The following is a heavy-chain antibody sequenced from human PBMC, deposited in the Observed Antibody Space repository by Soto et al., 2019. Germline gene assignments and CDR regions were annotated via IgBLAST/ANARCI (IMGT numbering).Heavy chain of an antibody. CDR1: GGTFSSYA. D-gene: IGHD3-10*01. V-gene: IGHV1-69*13. CDR3: ARDRRGITMVRGVIPYYYYGMDV. Sequence: SVKVSCKASGGTFSSYAISWVRQAPGQGLEWMGGIIPIFGTANYAQKFQGRVTITADESTSTAYMELSSLRSEDTAVYYCARDRRGITMVRGVIPYYYYGMDVWG. CDR2: IIPIFGTA. J-gene: IGHJ6*02.